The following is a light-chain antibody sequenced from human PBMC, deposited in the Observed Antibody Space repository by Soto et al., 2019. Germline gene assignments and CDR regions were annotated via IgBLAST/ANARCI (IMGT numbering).Light chain of an antibody. Sequence: DIQITQSPSTLSGSVGDRVTITCRASQTISSWLAWYQQKPGKAPKLLIYAASSLQSGVPSRFSGSGSGTEFTLTISSLQPDDFATYYCQQYNSYSPTFGQGTKVDI. V-gene: IGKV1-5*01. CDR2: AAS. CDR3: QQYNSYSPT. CDR1: QTISSW. J-gene: IGKJ1*01.